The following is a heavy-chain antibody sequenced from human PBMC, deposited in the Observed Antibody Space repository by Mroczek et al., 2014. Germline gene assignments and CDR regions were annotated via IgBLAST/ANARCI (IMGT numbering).Heavy chain of an antibody. D-gene: IGHD3-3*01. J-gene: IGHJ5*02. CDR1: GGSISSSSYY. CDR3: ARHGNTSYYDFWSGYYSAPGDNWFDP. V-gene: IGHV4-39*01. CDR2: IYYSGST. Sequence: SGPGLVKPSETLSLTCTVSGGSISSSSYYWGWIRQPPGKGLEWIGSIYYSGSTYHNPSLKSRVTISVDTSKNQFSLKLSSVTAADTAVYYCARHGNTSYYDFWSGYYSAPGDNWFDPWGQGTLVTVSS.